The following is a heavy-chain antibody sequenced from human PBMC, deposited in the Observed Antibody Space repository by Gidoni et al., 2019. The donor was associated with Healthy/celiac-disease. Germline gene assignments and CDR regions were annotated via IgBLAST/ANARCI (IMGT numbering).Heavy chain of an antibody. Sequence: QVTLRESGPALVKPTQTLTLTCTFSGFSLSTSGMCVSWIRQPPGKALEWLALIDWDDDKYYSTSLKTRLTISKDTSKNQVVLTMTNMDPVDTATYYCARMDHAGSYAYYGMDVWGQGTTVTVSS. CDR1: GFSLSTSGMC. CDR2: IDWDDDK. J-gene: IGHJ6*02. CDR3: ARMDHAGSYAYYGMDV. V-gene: IGHV2-70*01. D-gene: IGHD3-16*01.